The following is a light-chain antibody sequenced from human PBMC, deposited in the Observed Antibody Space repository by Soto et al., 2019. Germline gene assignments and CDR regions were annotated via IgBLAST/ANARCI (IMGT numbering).Light chain of an antibody. CDR3: SSYINTNTLV. CDR1: NSDVGAYNY. J-gene: IGLJ2*01. Sequence: QSALTQPASVSGSPGQSITISCTGTNSDVGAYNYVSWYQHHPGKAPKLLIYEVTNRPSGISNRFSGSESGNTASLTISGLQAEDEADYYCSSYINTNTLVFGGGTKVTVL. V-gene: IGLV2-14*01. CDR2: EVT.